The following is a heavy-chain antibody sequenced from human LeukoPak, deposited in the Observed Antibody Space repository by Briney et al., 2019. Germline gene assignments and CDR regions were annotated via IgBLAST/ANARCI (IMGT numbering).Heavy chain of an antibody. CDR2: IASKTDGGTT. CDR3: TTGIRGD. CDR1: GFTFTNAW. Sequence: PGGSLRLSCVDSGFTFTNAWMSWVRQAPGKGLEWVGRIASKTDGGTTDYAAPVKGRFTISRDDSKNTLFLQMNSLKTEDTAVYYCTTGIRGDCGQGTLVTVSS. V-gene: IGHV3-15*04. J-gene: IGHJ4*02.